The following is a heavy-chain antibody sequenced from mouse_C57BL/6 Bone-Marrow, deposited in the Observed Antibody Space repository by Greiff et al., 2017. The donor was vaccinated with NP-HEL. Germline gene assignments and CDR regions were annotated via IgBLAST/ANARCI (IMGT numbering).Heavy chain of an antibody. CDR3: ARYDGDPYAMDY. J-gene: IGHJ4*01. Sequence: EVQLQQSGPVLVKPGASVTMSCKASGYTFTDYYMNWVKQSHGKSLEWIGVINPYNGGTSYNQKFKGKATLTVDKSSSTAYMELNSLTSEDSAVYYCARYDGDPYAMDYWGQGTSVTVSS. V-gene: IGHV1-19*01. CDR2: INPYNGGT. D-gene: IGHD2-3*01. CDR1: GYTFTDYY.